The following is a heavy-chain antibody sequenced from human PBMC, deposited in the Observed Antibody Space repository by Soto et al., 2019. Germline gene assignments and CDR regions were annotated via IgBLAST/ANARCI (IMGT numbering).Heavy chain of an antibody. D-gene: IGHD6-19*01. J-gene: IGHJ4*02. CDR1: GFTFDDFA. CDR3: VKGGSQWLDPFDS. V-gene: IGHV3-9*01. CDR2: ITWNSGSI. Sequence: EVQLVESGGGLVQPGRSLRLSCAASGFTFDDFAMHWVRQAPGKGLEWVEGITWNSGSIDYAGAVKGRITISRDNAKNSLYLQMNSLRAADKAFYYCVKGGSQWLDPFDSWGQGTLVNVSS.